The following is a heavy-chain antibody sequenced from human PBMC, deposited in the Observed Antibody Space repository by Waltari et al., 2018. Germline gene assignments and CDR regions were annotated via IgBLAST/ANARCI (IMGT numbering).Heavy chain of an antibody. CDR2: ISGSGGST. V-gene: IGHV3-23*01. Sequence: EVQLLESGGGLVQPGWSLRLSCAAFGFTFSRYAISWVRQAPGKGLEWVSAISGSGGSTYYADSVKGRFTISRDNSKNTLYLQMNSLRAEDTAVYYCAKVLNWNYFDYWGQGTLVTVSS. J-gene: IGHJ4*02. D-gene: IGHD1-20*01. CDR1: GFTFSRYA. CDR3: AKVLNWNYFDY.